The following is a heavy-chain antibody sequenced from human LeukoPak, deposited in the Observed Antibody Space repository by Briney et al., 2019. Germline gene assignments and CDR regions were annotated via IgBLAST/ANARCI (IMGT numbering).Heavy chain of an antibody. CDR3: GRLSGSYFDY. Sequence: GGSLRLSCAASGFTVSSNYMTWVRQAPGKGLEWVSVIDSSDTTFYTDSVKGRFTISRDNSKNTLYLQMNSLRAEDTAVYYCGRLSGSYFDYWGQGTQVTVSS. V-gene: IGHV3-66*01. CDR2: IDSSDTT. CDR1: GFTVSSNY. J-gene: IGHJ4*02. D-gene: IGHD1-26*01.